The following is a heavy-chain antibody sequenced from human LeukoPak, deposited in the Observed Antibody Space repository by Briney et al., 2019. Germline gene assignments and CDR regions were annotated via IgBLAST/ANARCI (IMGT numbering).Heavy chain of an antibody. J-gene: IGHJ4*02. Sequence: GGSLRLSCAASGFTFSSYAMHWVRQAPGKGLEWVAVISYDGSNKYYADSVKGRFTISRDNSKNTLYLQMNSLRAEDTAVYYCARDSYLYYYDSSGYSYGHFDYWGQGTLVTVSS. CDR2: ISYDGSNK. CDR1: GFTFSSYA. V-gene: IGHV3-30-3*01. D-gene: IGHD3-22*01. CDR3: ARDSYLYYYDSSGYSYGHFDY.